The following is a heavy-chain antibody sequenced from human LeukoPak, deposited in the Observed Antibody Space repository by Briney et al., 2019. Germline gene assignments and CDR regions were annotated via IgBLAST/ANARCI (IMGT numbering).Heavy chain of an antibody. Sequence: ASVKVSCKASGYTFTTNFMHWVRQAPGQGLERVGWINPNSGGTNYAQKFQGRVTMTRDTSISTAYMELSRLRSDDTAVYYCARGAVVTAMGGYYYMDVWGKGTTVTVSS. J-gene: IGHJ6*03. CDR3: ARGAVVTAMGGYYYMDV. CDR2: INPNSGGT. CDR1: GYTFTTNF. V-gene: IGHV1-2*02. D-gene: IGHD5-18*01.